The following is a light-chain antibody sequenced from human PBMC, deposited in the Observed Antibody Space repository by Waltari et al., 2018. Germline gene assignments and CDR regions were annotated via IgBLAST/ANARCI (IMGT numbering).Light chain of an antibody. CDR2: INSDGSH. Sequence: QLLSNQSPSAAAFLGASVKLTCTLSSGSSNYAIAWHQQQPGKGPRFLMKINSDGSHNKGDGIPDRFSGSTSGAERYLTISSLQSEDEAAYYCQTWGTGWVFGGGTKLTVL. CDR1: SGSSNYA. CDR3: QTWGTGWV. J-gene: IGLJ3*02. V-gene: IGLV4-69*01.